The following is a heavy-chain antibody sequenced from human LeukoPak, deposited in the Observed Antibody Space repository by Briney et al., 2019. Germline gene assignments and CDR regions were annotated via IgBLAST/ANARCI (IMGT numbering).Heavy chain of an antibody. J-gene: IGHJ4*02. D-gene: IGHD3/OR15-3a*01. V-gene: IGHV3-30*02. CDR1: GFTFSSYG. Sequence: PGGSLRLSCAASGFTFSSYGMHWVRQAPGKGLEWVAFIRYDGSNKYYADSVKGRFTISRDNSKNTLYLQMNSLRAEDTAVYYCAKDRSPGLGHLFDYWGQGTLVIVSS. CDR2: IRYDGSNK. CDR3: AKDRSPGLGHLFDY.